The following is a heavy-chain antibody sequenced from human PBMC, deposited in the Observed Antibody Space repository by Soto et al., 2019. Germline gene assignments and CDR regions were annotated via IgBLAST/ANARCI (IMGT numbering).Heavy chain of an antibody. Sequence: PSETLSLTCTVSGGSISSGTYYWGWIRQPPGKGLEWIGSLYYTGRTYYSPSLKSRVTISVDTSKNHFSPNLTSVTAADTAVYYCARRLARGVIGWFDPWGQGTLVTVSS. V-gene: IGHV4-39*02. CDR1: GGSISSGTYY. CDR3: ARRLARGVIGWFDP. J-gene: IGHJ5*02. CDR2: LYYTGRT. D-gene: IGHD3-10*01.